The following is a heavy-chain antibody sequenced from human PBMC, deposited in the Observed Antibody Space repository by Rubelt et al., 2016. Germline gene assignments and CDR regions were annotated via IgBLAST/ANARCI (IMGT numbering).Heavy chain of an antibody. J-gene: IGHJ4*02. Sequence: LQLQESGPGLVKPSETLSLTCTVSGGSISSSSYYWGWIRQPPGKGLEWVSAISGSGGSTYYADSVKGRFTISRHNSKNTLYLQMNSLRAEDTAVYYCARDQAYGSGNYWGQGTLVTVSS. CDR2: ISGSGGST. D-gene: IGHD3-10*01. V-gene: IGHV3-23*01. CDR3: ARDQAYGSGNY. CDR1: GGSISSSSYY.